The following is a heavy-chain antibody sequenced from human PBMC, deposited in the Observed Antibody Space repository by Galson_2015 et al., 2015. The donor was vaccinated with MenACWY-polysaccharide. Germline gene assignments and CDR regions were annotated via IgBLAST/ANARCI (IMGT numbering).Heavy chain of an antibody. CDR2: IKKDGSEK. CDR1: GLTFSNWW. V-gene: IGHV3-7*01. Sequence: SLRLSCAASGLTFSNWWMTWVRQSPGKGLEWVASIKKDGSEKYYVDSVKGRFTISRDNAKDSLYLLMNSLRAEDTAVYFCARGHLGLGVWGQGTTVTVSS. CDR3: ARGHLGLGV. J-gene: IGHJ6*02.